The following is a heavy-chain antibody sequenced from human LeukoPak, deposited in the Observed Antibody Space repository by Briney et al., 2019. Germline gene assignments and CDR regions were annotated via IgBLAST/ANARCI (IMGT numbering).Heavy chain of an antibody. V-gene: IGHV3-49*03. CDR3: TRDGTGTLFDY. D-gene: IGHD1-1*01. Sequence: GGSLRLSCTASGFTFGDYAMSWFRQAPGKGLEWVGFIRSKAYGGTTEYAASVKGRFTISRDDSKSIAYLQMHSLKTEDTAVYYCTRDGTGTLFDYWGQGTLVTVSS. J-gene: IGHJ4*02. CDR1: GFTFGDYA. CDR2: IRSKAYGGTT.